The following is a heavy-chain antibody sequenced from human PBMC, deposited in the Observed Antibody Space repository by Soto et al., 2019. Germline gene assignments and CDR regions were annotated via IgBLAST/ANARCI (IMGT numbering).Heavy chain of an antibody. D-gene: IGHD3-22*01. CDR2: ISGSGFTI. CDR3: AKVFYYYDSSGYYYFDY. Sequence: EVQLLESGGGLVQPGGSLRLSCAASGFTFSSYAVSWVRQAPGKGPEWISFISGSGFTIYYADSVKGRFTISRDNSKNTLYLQMSSLRAEDTAVYYCAKVFYYYDSSGYYYFDYWGQGTLVTVSS. J-gene: IGHJ4*02. V-gene: IGHV3-23*01. CDR1: GFTFSSYA.